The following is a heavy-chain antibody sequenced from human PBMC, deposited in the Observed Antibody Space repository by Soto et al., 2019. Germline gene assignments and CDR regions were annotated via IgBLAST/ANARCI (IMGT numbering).Heavy chain of an antibody. V-gene: IGHV3-7*03. CDR2: IKQDGSEK. CDR3: ARDFKY. Sequence: GGSLRLSCAASGFTFSNYGMSWVRQAPGKGLEWVANIKQDGSEKYYVDSVKGRFTISRDNAKNSLYLQMNSLRAEDTAVYYCARDFKYWGPGTLVTVSS. CDR1: GFTFSNYG. J-gene: IGHJ4*02.